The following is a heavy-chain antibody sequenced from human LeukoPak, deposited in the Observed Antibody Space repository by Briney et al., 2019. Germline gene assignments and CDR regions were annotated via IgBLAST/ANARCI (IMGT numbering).Heavy chain of an antibody. CDR2: ISWDGGST. CDR1: GFTFDDYT. J-gene: IGHJ6*04. V-gene: IGHV3-43*01. D-gene: IGHD3-10*02. CDR3: AELGITMIGGV. Sequence: GGSLRLSCAASGFTFDDYTMHWVRQAPGKGLEWVSVISWDGGSTYYADSVKGRFTISRDNAKNSLYLQMNSLRAEDTAVYYCAELGITMIGGVWGKGTTVTISS.